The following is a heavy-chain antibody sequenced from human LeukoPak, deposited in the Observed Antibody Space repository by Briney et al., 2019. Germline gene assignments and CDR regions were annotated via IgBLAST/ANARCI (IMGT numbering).Heavy chain of an antibody. CDR1: GLTFSSYG. CDR2: ISGSGSNT. D-gene: IGHD3-10*01. Sequence: PGGSLRFSCAASGLTFSSYGMSWVRQAPGKGLEWVSAISGSGSNTYYADSVKGRFTISRDNSKNTLYLQMNSLRAEDTALYHCARENRRPEKTMVRGVITTLDYYYMDVWGKGTTVTISS. J-gene: IGHJ6*03. V-gene: IGHV3-23*01. CDR3: ARENRRPEKTMVRGVITTLDYYYMDV.